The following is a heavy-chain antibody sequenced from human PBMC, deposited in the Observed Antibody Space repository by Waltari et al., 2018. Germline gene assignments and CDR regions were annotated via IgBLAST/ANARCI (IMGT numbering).Heavy chain of an antibody. CDR1: GGSFSGYY. V-gene: IGHV4-34*01. CDR2: INHSGST. D-gene: IGHD1-26*01. CDR3: AIGGSYFDAFDI. J-gene: IGHJ3*02. Sequence: QVQLQPWGAGLLKPSETLSLPCAVYGGSFSGYYWSWIRQPPGKWLEWIGEINHSGSTNYNPSLKSRVTISVDTSKNQFSLKLSSVTAADTAVYYCAIGGSYFDAFDIWGQGTMVTVSS.